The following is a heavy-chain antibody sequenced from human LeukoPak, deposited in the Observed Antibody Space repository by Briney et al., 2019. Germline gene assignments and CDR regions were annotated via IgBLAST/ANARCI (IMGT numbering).Heavy chain of an antibody. J-gene: IGHJ4*02. CDR2: ISNSSSYI. V-gene: IGHV3-21*01. D-gene: IGHD3-22*01. Sequence: GGSLRLSCAASGFTFSSYSMNWVRQAPGKGLEWVSSISNSSSYIYYADSVKGRFTISRDNAKNSLYLQMNSLRAEDTAVYYCAREPDHYYDSSGYNYWGQGTLVTVSS. CDR3: AREPDHYYDSSGYNY. CDR1: GFTFSSYS.